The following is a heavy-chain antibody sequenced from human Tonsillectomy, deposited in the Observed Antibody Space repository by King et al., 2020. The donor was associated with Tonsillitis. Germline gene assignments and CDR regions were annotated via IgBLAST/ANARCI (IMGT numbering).Heavy chain of an antibody. CDR2: ISNDGRNK. V-gene: IGHV3-30*18. D-gene: IGHD3-10*01. Sequence: QLVQSGGGVVQPGRSLRLSCAASGFTFSSYGMHWVRQAPGKGLEWGALISNDGRNKYYADSMKGRFTISRDNSKHTLYLQMNSLRAEDTAVYYCAKDLVVRGVISPFDYWGQGTLVTVSS. J-gene: IGHJ4*02. CDR3: AKDLVVRGVISPFDY. CDR1: GFTFSSYG.